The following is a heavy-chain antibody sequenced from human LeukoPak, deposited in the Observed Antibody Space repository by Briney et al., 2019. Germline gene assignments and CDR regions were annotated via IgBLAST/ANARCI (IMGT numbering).Heavy chain of an antibody. CDR3: ARAAMGDYGDYVLDY. V-gene: IGHV1-2*02. CDR1: GCTFTGYY. J-gene: IGHJ4*02. D-gene: IGHD4-17*01. Sequence: ASVKVSCKASGCTFTGYYMHWVRQAPGQGLEWMGWINPNSGGTNYAQKFQGRVTMTRDTSISTAYMELSRLRSDGTAVYYCARAAMGDYGDYVLDYWGQGTLVTVSS. CDR2: INPNSGGT.